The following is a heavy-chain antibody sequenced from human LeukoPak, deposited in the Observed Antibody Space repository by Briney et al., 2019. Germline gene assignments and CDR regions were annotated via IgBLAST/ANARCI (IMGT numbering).Heavy chain of an antibody. V-gene: IGHV4-39*01. CDR2: ISYSGST. Sequence: SETLSLTCTVSGVPISSSSYYWGWIRQPPGKGLQWIGTISYSGSTYYNPSLKSRVTISVDTSKNQFSLKLSSVTAADTAMYYCARRADSVSTVRGVNWYFDLWGRGTLVTVSS. CDR3: ARRADSVSTVRGVNWYFDL. CDR1: GVPISSSSYY. J-gene: IGHJ2*01. D-gene: IGHD3-10*02.